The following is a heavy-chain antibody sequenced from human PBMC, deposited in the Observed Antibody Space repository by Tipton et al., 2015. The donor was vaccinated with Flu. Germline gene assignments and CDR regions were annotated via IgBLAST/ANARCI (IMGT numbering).Heavy chain of an antibody. CDR3: ARDGFITMIVVVTPGAFDI. J-gene: IGHJ3*02. CDR2: IYYSGNT. Sequence: TLSLTCTVSGGSISSSSYYWGWIRQPPGKGLEWIGSIYYSGNTYYNPSLKSRVTISVDTSKNQFSLKLSSVTAADTAVYYCARDGFITMIVVVTPGAFDIWGQGTMVTVSP. V-gene: IGHV4-39*07. CDR1: GGSISSSSYY. D-gene: IGHD3-22*01.